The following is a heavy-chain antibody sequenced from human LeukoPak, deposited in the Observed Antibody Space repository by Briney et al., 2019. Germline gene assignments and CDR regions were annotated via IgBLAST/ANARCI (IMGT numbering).Heavy chain of an antibody. V-gene: IGHV4-59*08. J-gene: IGHJ5*02. Sequence: PSETLSLTCTVSGGSINSYYWGWMRQPPGKGLVGIGYIYYSGSTNYNPSLKSRVTISVDTSKNQFSLKLSSVTAADTAVYYCARPNYYDSSGYYHGPWFDPWGQGTLVTVSS. CDR1: GGSINSYY. D-gene: IGHD3-22*01. CDR2: IYYSGST. CDR3: ARPNYYDSSGYYHGPWFDP.